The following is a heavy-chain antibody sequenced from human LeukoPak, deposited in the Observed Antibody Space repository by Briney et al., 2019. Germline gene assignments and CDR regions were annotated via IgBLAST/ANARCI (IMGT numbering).Heavy chain of an antibody. CDR2: ISYDGSNK. V-gene: IGHV3-30*18. CDR1: EFTFSTYG. D-gene: IGHD3-22*01. Sequence: GGSLRLSCAASEFTFSTYGMHWVRQAPGKGLEWVAVISYDGSNKYYADSVKGRFTISRDNSKNTLYLQMNSLRAEDTAVYYCAKGTYHYDTSGYVGYFDYWGQGTLVTVSS. J-gene: IGHJ4*02. CDR3: AKGTYHYDTSGYVGYFDY.